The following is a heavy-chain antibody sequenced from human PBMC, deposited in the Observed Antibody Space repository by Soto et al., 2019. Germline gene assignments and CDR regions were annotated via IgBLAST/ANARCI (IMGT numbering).Heavy chain of an antibody. CDR2: INPSGGST. D-gene: IGHD3-10*01. V-gene: IGHV1-46*01. J-gene: IGHJ5*02. CDR1: GFTFTSYY. Sequence: ASGKVSCKASGFTFTSYYMHWVRQAPGQGLEWMGIINPSGGSTSYAQKFQGRVTMTRDTSTSTVYMELSSLRSEDTAVYYCARGITMVRGVIFNWFDPWGQGTLVNVSS. CDR3: ARGITMVRGVIFNWFDP.